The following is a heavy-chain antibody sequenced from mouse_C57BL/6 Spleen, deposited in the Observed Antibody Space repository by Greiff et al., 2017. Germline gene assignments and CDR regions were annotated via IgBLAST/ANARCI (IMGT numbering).Heavy chain of an antibody. Sequence: EVKLVESGGDLVKPGGSLKLSCAASGFTFSSYGMSWVRQTPDKRLEWVATISSGGSYTYYPDSVKGRFTISRDNAKNTLYLQMSSLKSEDTAMYYCARQQRYGDYDVNFDYWGQGTTLTVSS. V-gene: IGHV5-6*01. J-gene: IGHJ2*01. CDR2: ISSGGSYT. CDR1: GFTFSSYG. D-gene: IGHD2-4*01. CDR3: ARQQRYGDYDVNFDY.